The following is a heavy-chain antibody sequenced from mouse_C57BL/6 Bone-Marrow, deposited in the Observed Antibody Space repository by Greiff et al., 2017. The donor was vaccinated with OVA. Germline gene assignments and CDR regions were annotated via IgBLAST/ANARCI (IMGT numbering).Heavy chain of an antibody. CDR1: GYTFTSYW. CDR2: IYPSDSET. V-gene: IGHV1-61*01. D-gene: IGHD1-1*01. Sequence: QVQLQQPGAELVRPGSSVKLSCTASGYTFTSYWMDWVKQRPGQGLEWIGNIYPSDSETHYNQKFKDKATLTVDKSSSTAYMQLSSLTSEDSSVYYCLLRRWFAYWGQGTLVTVSA. J-gene: IGHJ3*01. CDR3: LLRRWFAY.